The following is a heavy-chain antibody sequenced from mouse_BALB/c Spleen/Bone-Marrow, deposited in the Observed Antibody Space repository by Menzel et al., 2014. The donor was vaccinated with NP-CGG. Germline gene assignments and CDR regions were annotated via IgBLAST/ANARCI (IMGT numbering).Heavy chain of an antibody. J-gene: IGHJ1*01. CDR2: INPDSNTI. CDR1: GFDFSRYW. D-gene: IGHD1-1*01. Sequence: EVQLVESGGGLVQPGGSLKLSCAASGFDFSRYWMSWVRQAPGKGLEWIGEINPDSNTINYTPSLKDKFIISRDNAKNTLYLQMSKVRSEDTALYYCARLNYYGNSFVWGAGTTVTVSS. V-gene: IGHV4-1*02. CDR3: ARLNYYGNSFV.